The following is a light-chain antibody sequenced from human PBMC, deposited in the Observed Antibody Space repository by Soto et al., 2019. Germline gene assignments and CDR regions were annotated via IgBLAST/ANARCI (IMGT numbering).Light chain of an antibody. CDR3: QQYGRSPST. V-gene: IGKV3-20*01. CDR2: DAS. Sequence: EIVLTQSPGTLSLSPGERATLSCRASQSVSSTCLAWYQQKPGQAPRLLIYDASSRATGFPDRFSGSGSGTDFTVTISRLEPEDFAVYYCQQYGRSPSTFGQGT. J-gene: IGKJ1*01. CDR1: QSVSSTC.